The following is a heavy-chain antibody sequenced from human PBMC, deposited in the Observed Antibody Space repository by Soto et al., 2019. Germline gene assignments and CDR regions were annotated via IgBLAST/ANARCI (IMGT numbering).Heavy chain of an antibody. D-gene: IGHD2-2*01. CDR1: GFTFSSYS. Sequence: GGSLRLSCAASGFTFSSYSMNWVRQAPGKGLEWVSSISSSSSYIYYADSVKGRFTISRDNAKNSLYLQMNSLRAEDTAVYYCARDVSWDCSSTSCHGYYFDDWGQGTLVTVSS. V-gene: IGHV3-21*01. CDR3: ARDVSWDCSSTSCHGYYFDD. CDR2: ISSSSSYI. J-gene: IGHJ4*02.